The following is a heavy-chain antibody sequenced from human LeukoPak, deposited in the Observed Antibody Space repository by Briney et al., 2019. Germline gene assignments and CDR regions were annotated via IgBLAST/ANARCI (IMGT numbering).Heavy chain of an antibody. Sequence: GASVKVSCKASGYTFTGYYMHWVRQAPGQGLEWMGWINPNSGGTNYAQKFQGRVTRTRDTSISTAYMELSRLRSDDTAVYYCASLGYYDFWSGPQMAVDYWGQGTLVTVSS. CDR3: ASLGYYDFWSGPQMAVDY. CDR2: INPNSGGT. V-gene: IGHV1-2*02. D-gene: IGHD3-3*01. CDR1: GYTFTGYY. J-gene: IGHJ4*02.